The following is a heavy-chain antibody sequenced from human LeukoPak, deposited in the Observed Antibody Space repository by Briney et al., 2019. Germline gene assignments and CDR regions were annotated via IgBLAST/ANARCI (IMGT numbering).Heavy chain of an antibody. V-gene: IGHV4-59*01. CDR1: GGSISSYY. D-gene: IGHD2-2*01. Sequence: PSETLSLTCTVSGGSISSYYWSWIRQPPGRGLDWIGYIYHSGSTNSNPSLKSRVTISVDTSKNQFSLKLTSVTAADTAVYYCARTSDPGGDYFDYWGQGALVTVSS. J-gene: IGHJ4*02. CDR2: IYHSGST. CDR3: ARTSDPGGDYFDY.